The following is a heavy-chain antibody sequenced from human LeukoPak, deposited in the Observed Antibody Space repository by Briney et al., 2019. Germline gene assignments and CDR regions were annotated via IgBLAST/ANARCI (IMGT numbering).Heavy chain of an antibody. CDR3: ARGDAFSGDH. Sequence: GGSLRLSCAVSGFTFTNFWMSWVRRAPGKGLEWVANIHPEGNDKYYVESVKGRFTISRDNTKNLLFLEMNCLRVEDTAVYYCARGDAFSGDHWGQGTLVTVSS. J-gene: IGHJ4*02. V-gene: IGHV3-7*04. CDR1: GFTFTNFW. CDR2: IHPEGNDK.